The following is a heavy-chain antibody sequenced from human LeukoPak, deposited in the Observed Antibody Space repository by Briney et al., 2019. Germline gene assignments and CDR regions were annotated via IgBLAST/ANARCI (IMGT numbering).Heavy chain of an antibody. D-gene: IGHD7-27*01. V-gene: IGHV3-48*03. CDR3: ARDTNWGLDY. CDR1: GFIFNSYE. CDR2: ISSSGGTI. Sequence: LSGGSLRLSCAASGFIFNSYEMNWVRQAPGKGLEWVSYISSSGGTIYYADSVKGRFTISRDNAKNSLYLQMNSLRAEDTAVYYCARDTNWGLDYWDQGTLVTVSS. J-gene: IGHJ4*02.